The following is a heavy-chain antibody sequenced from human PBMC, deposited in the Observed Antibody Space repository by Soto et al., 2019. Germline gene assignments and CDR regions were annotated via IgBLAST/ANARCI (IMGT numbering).Heavy chain of an antibody. V-gene: IGHV4-59*01. CDR3: AREVPYSSGWAYDY. CDR2: IYYSGST. J-gene: IGHJ4*02. CDR1: GGSIISYY. Sequence: SATLSLTCTVSGGSIISYYFSWIRQPPGKGLEWIGYIYYSGSTNYNPSLKSRVTISVDTSKNQFSLKLSSVTAADTAVYYCAREVPYSSGWAYDYWGQGTLVTVSS. D-gene: IGHD6-19*01.